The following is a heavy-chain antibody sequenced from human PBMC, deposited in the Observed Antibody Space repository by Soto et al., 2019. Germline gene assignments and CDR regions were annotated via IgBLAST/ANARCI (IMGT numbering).Heavy chain of an antibody. Sequence: QVQLVESGGGVVQPGRSLRLSCAASGFTFSLYGMHWVRQAPGKGLEWVAVTSYDGGNKYYADSVKGRFTISRDNSKNTLYLQMNSLRVEDTAVYYCAKDSGYSGYDVYDYYYGMDVWGQGTTVTVSS. CDR2: TSYDGGNK. CDR1: GFTFSLYG. V-gene: IGHV3-30*18. J-gene: IGHJ6*02. CDR3: AKDSGYSGYDVYDYYYGMDV. D-gene: IGHD5-12*01.